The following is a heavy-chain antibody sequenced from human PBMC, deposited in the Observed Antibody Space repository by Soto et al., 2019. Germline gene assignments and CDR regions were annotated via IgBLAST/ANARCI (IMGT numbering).Heavy chain of an antibody. CDR2: IKSKTDGGTT. J-gene: IGHJ4*02. CDR3: TTARVQRLLLVLFDY. CDR1: GFTFSNAW. Sequence: PGGSLRLSCAASGFTFSNAWMNWVRQAPGKGLEWVGRIKSKTDGGTTDYAAPVKGRFTISRDDSKNTLYLQMNSLKTEDTAVYYCTTARVQRLLLVLFDYWVQGTLVTVSS. V-gene: IGHV3-15*07. D-gene: IGHD3-22*01.